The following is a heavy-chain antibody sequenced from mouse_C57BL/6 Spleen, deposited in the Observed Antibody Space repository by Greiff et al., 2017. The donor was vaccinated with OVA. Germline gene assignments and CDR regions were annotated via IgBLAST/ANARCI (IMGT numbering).Heavy chain of an antibody. D-gene: IGHD2-3*01. CDR2: IYPRSGNT. Sequence: VQLVESGAELARPGASVKLSCKASGYTFTSYGISWVKQRTGQGLEWIGEIYPRSGNTYYNEKFKGKATLTADKSSSTAYMELRSLTSEDSAVYFCARIYDGYAYYAMDYWGQGTSVTVSS. J-gene: IGHJ4*01. CDR3: ARIYDGYAYYAMDY. CDR1: GYTFTSYG. V-gene: IGHV1-81*01.